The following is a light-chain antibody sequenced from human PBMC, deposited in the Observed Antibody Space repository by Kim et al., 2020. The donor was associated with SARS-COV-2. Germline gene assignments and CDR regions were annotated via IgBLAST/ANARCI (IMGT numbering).Light chain of an antibody. CDR1: QSISNW. J-gene: IGKJ1*01. V-gene: IGKV1-5*03. CDR3: QQYNTYPWT. CDR2: KAS. Sequence: ASVGDRVTITCRASQSISNWLAWYQQKPGKAPNLLIYKASNLESGVPSRFSGRGSGTGFTLTISSLQPDDFATYYYQQYNTYPWTFGQGTKVDIK.